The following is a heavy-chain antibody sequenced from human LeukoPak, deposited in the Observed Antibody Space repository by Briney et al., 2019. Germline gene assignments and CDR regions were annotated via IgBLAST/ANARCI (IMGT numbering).Heavy chain of an antibody. V-gene: IGHV3-23*01. CDR1: GFTLSTHG. D-gene: IGHD5-18*01. CDR3: AKCPPDYPGYTYGPGYFDH. Sequence: GGSLRLSCEASGFTLSTHGVSWVRQAPGKGLEWVAGFSGSGDSTYYSDSVKGRFTVSRDKSKNSLYLQMTRLRAEDSAVYYCAKCPPDYPGYTYGPGYFDHWGQGTLVTVSS. J-gene: IGHJ4*02. CDR2: FSGSGDST.